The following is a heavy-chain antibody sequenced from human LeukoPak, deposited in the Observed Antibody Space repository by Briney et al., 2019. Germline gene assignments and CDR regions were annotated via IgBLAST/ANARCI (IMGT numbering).Heavy chain of an antibody. CDR3: VRLRRNNDRSGYYYYYDY. J-gene: IGHJ4*02. V-gene: IGHV3-21*01. D-gene: IGHD3-22*01. Sequence: PGGSLTLSCAASGYTFSDFSVNWVRQAPGKGLEWVSSISVRSNYRYYADSVRGRFTISRDDARDSLFLQMNSLRADDTAVYFCVRLRRNNDRSGYYYYYDYWGQGTLVTVSS. CDR2: ISVRSNYR. CDR1: GYTFSDFS.